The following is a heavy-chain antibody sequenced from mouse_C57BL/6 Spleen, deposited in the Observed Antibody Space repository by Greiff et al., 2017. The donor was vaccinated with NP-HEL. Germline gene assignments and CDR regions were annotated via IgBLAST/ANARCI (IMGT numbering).Heavy chain of an antibody. Sequence: VQLQQSGPELVKPGASVKISCKASGYSFTGYYMNWVKQSPEKSLEWIGEINPSTGGTTYNQKFKAKATLTVDKSSSTAYMQLKSLTSEDSAVYVYARSGGLRRGAWFAYWGQGTLVTVSA. D-gene: IGHD2-4*01. V-gene: IGHV1-42*01. CDR2: INPSTGGT. CDR3: ARSGGLRRGAWFAY. J-gene: IGHJ3*01. CDR1: GYSFTGYY.